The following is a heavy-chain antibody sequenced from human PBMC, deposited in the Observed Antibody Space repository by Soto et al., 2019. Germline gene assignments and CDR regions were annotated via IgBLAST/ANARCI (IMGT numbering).Heavy chain of an antibody. Sequence: EEQLVESGGGFVQPGGSLRLSCAASGFSFSNHVMNWVRQAPGRGLEWVSSINRDFNTYYADSVKGRFTISRDNAKDSLYLKMHSMRADDTAVYYCVNGDYYVGQGTLITVSS. J-gene: IGHJ4*02. CDR2: INRDFNT. CDR1: GFSFSNHV. D-gene: IGHD4-17*01. V-gene: IGHV3-48*01. CDR3: VNGDYY.